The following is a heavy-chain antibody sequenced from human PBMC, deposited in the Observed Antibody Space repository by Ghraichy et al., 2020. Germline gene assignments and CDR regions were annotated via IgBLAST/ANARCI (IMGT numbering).Heavy chain of an antibody. CDR2: IYYSGST. CDR3: ARERPPRWGGSLDY. Sequence: SETLSLTCTVSGGSISSYYWSWIRQPPGKGLEWIGYIYYSGSTNYNPSLKSRVTISVDTSKNQFSLKLSSVTAADTAVYYCARERPPRWGGSLDYWGQGTLVTVSS. V-gene: IGHV4-59*12. J-gene: IGHJ4*02. D-gene: IGHD4-23*01. CDR1: GGSISSYY.